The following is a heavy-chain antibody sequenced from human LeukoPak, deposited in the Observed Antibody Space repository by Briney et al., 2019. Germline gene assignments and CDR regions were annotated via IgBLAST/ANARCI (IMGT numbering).Heavy chain of an antibody. D-gene: IGHD3-10*01. J-gene: IGHJ3*02. CDR1: GYTFTGYY. Sequence: ASVKVSCKASGYTFTGYYMRWVRQAPGQGLEWMGWINPNSGGTNYAQKFQGRVTMTRDTSISTAYMELSRLRSDDTAVYYCARDRFVFYYYGSGSHAFDIWGQGTMVTVSS. CDR3: ARDRFVFYYYGSGSHAFDI. CDR2: INPNSGGT. V-gene: IGHV1-2*02.